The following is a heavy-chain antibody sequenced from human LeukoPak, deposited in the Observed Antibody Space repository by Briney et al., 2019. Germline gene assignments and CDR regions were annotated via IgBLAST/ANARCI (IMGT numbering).Heavy chain of an antibody. CDR2: SSDGSKT. V-gene: IGHV3-30*01. CDR3: ARALADSSGYYYYYYYYGMDV. J-gene: IGHJ6*02. Sequence: SSDGSKTYHADSVRGRFSISRDNSKNTLYLQMNSLRAEDTAVYYCARALADSSGYYYYYYYYGMDVWGQGTTVTVSS. D-gene: IGHD3-22*01.